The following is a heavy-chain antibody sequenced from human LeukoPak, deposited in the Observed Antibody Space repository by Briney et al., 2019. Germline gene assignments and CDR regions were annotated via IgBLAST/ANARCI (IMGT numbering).Heavy chain of an antibody. Sequence: VASVKDSCKASVGTSSSYTISWVRPAPGQGREWMGRIIPILGIANYAQKFQGRVTITADKSTSTAYMELSSLRSGDTGVYYCARSPLVSNTAMGGFDYWGQGALVTVSS. D-gene: IGHD5-18*01. V-gene: IGHV1-69*02. CDR1: VGTSSSYT. CDR3: ARSPLVSNTAMGGFDY. CDR2: IIPILGIA. J-gene: IGHJ4*02.